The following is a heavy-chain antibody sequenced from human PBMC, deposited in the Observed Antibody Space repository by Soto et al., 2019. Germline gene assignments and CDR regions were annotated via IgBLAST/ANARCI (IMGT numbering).Heavy chain of an antibody. CDR2: IYPADSDT. V-gene: IGHV5-51*01. CDR1: GYSFATYW. D-gene: IGHD6-6*01. J-gene: IGHJ5*02. Sequence: GESLKISCKGSGYSFATYWIAWVRQMPGKGLEWMGIIYPADSDTRYSPSFQGQVTISADKSISTAYLQWSSLKAADTAVYYCARAGHSSSSEGANWFDPWGQGTLVTVSS. CDR3: ARAGHSSSSEGANWFDP.